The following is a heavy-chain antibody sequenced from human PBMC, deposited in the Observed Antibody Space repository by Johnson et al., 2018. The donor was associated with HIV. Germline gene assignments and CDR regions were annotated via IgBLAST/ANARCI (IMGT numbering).Heavy chain of an antibody. CDR1: GFTFSSYA. Sequence: VQLVESGGGVVQPGRSLRLSCAASGFTFSSYAIHWVRQAPGKGLEWVANIKQDGSEKYSVDSVKGRFTISRDNAKNSLYLQMNSLRAEDTAVYYCARDSHNFWTDAFDIWGQGTMVTVSS. V-gene: IGHV3-7*01. J-gene: IGHJ3*02. CDR3: ARDSHNFWTDAFDI. CDR2: IKQDGSEK. D-gene: IGHD3/OR15-3a*01.